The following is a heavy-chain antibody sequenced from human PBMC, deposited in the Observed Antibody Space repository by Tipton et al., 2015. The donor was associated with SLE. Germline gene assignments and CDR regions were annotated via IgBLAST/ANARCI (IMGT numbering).Heavy chain of an antibody. Sequence: SLRLSCAASGFTFSSYWMHWVRQVPGKGLVWVSRINGDGTATTYADSVEGRFTISRDNAKNTLYLQMNSLRAEDTAVYYCVRGSAYNIWWGQGTLVTVSS. CDR1: GFTFSSYW. D-gene: IGHD5-18*01. V-gene: IGHV3-74*03. CDR3: VRGSAYNIW. J-gene: IGHJ4*02. CDR2: INGDGTAT.